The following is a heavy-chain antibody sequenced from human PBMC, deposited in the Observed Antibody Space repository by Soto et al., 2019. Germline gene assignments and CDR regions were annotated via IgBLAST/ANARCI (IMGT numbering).Heavy chain of an antibody. CDR2: IYSGGST. V-gene: IGHV3-53*01. Sequence: PGGSLRLSCAASGFTVSSNYMSWVRQAPGKGLEWVSVIYSGGSTYYADSVKGRFTISRHNSKNTLYLQMNSLRAEDTAVYYCARERLYSSAEPYWYFALWGRGTLVTVSS. CDR3: ARERLYSSAEPYWYFAL. CDR1: GFTVSSNY. J-gene: IGHJ2*01. D-gene: IGHD6-25*01.